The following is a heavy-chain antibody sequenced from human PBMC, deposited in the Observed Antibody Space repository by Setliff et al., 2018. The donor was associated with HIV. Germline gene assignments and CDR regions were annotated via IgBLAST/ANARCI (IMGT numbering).Heavy chain of an antibody. J-gene: IGHJ6*03. V-gene: IGHV3-74*01. D-gene: IGHD3-9*01. CDR3: ARGDQTGYYTTYYYYMDL. CDR2: VNSDGRST. CDR1: GFTSSSFS. Sequence: PGGSLSLSCAASGFTSSSFSMYWVRQAPGKGLVWVSRVNSDGRSTNYADSVKGRFTMSRDNAKNTLHLQMNSLRAEDTALYYCARGDQTGYYTTYYYYMDLWGKGTTVTVSS.